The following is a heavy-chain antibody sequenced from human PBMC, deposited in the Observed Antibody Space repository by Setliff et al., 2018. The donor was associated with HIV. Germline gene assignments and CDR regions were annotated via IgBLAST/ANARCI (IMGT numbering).Heavy chain of an antibody. CDR3: ATHGAQ. Sequence: SETLSLTCSVSGGSTSSSSYYWAWVRQPPGKGPEWIGSVYYSGSTHYNPSLKSRVTISVDTSKNQFSLKLSPVTAADTAVYYCATHGAQWGQGTLVTVSS. J-gene: IGHJ4*02. D-gene: IGHD1-26*01. CDR1: GGSTSSSSYY. V-gene: IGHV4-39*01. CDR2: VYYSGST.